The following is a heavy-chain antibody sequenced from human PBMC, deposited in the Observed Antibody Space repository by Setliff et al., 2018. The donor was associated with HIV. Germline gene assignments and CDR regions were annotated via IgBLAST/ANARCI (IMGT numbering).Heavy chain of an antibody. Sequence: GASVKVSCKSSGYTFINSYIYWVRQAPGQGLEWVGRISPNSGGTDYSQKFQGRVSMTRDTSTNTAYLDLTNLTSDDTAVYFCVKDGGPWGSGDWGQGTLVTVS. CDR1: GYTFINSY. J-gene: IGHJ4*02. CDR3: VKDGGPWGSGD. D-gene: IGHD7-27*01. CDR2: ISPNSGGT. V-gene: IGHV1-2*06.